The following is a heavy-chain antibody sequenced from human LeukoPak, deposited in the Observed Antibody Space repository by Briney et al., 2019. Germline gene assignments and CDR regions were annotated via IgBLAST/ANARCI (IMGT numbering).Heavy chain of an antibody. V-gene: IGHV3-11*04. CDR1: GFTFSDYY. J-gene: IGHJ4*02. CDR2: ISGGGTM. CDR3: ARDPGSFDY. Sequence: SGGSLSLSCVASGFTFSDYYMAWIRQAPGKGLEWVSYISGGGTMYYADSVKGRFTISRDNAKNSLYLQMNSLRAEDTAVYYCARDPGSFDYWGQGTLVTVSS. D-gene: IGHD3-10*01.